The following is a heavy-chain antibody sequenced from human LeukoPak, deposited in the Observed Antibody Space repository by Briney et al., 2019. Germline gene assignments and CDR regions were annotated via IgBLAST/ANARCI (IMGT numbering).Heavy chain of an antibody. CDR3: ARDSVGDLLDY. Sequence: GGSLRLSCAGSGFPFSSYEMNWLGQAPGKGREWVSHIDSSGITIYYGDSVKGRFTISRDNAKNSIYLQMDSLRVEDTAIYYCARDSVGDLLDYWGQGTPVTVSS. V-gene: IGHV3-48*03. CDR1: GFPFSSYE. D-gene: IGHD4-17*01. J-gene: IGHJ4*02. CDR2: IDSSGITI.